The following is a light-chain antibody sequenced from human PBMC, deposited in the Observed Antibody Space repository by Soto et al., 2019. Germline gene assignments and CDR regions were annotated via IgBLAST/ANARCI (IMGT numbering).Light chain of an antibody. CDR1: NIGSKS. J-gene: IGLJ3*02. Sequence: SYELTQPPSVSVAPGKTASVACGGSNIGSKSVHWYQKKSGQAAVLVMYYDSDRPSGIPERFSGSNSGNTATLTISRAEAGHEADYYCQVWDISSGHVVFGGGTKVTVL. CDR2: YDS. CDR3: QVWDISSGHVV. V-gene: IGLV3-21*04.